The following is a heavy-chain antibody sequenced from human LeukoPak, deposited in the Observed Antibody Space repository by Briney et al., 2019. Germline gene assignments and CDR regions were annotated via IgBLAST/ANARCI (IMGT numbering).Heavy chain of an antibody. D-gene: IGHD1-26*01. V-gene: IGHV4-39*07. Sequence: SETLSLTCTVSGGSISGSSYYWGWIRQPPGKGLEWIGSIYYSGSTYYNPSLKSRVTISVDTSKNQFSLKLSSVTAADTAVYYCAYSGSYYRGWFDPWGQGTLVTVSS. J-gene: IGHJ5*02. CDR3: AYSGSYYRGWFDP. CDR1: GGSISGSSYY. CDR2: IYYSGST.